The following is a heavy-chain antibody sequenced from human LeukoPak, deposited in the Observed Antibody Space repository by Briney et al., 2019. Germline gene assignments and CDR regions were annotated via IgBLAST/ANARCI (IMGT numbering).Heavy chain of an antibody. CDR2: ISGPGGPR. D-gene: IGHD1-26*01. V-gene: IGHV3-23*01. Sequence: GGSLRLSCAVSGFTFSSYAMSWVRQAPGKGLEWVSAISGPGGPRYYVDSVKGRFTISRDNSRNTLYLQMSSLRAEDTAIYYCAKDSVVRNTGSYYFASWGQGTLVTVSS. CDR1: GFTFSSYA. J-gene: IGHJ4*02. CDR3: AKDSVVRNTGSYYFAS.